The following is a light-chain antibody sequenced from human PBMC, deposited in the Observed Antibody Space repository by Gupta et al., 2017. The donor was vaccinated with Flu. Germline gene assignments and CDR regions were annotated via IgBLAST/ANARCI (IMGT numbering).Light chain of an antibody. V-gene: IGLV3-21*02. CDR2: DDS. J-gene: IGLJ3*02. CDR1: NIGSKS. CDR3: QVWDTSSDHSWV. Sequence: SYVMTQSSSVSVAPGPPARITCGGNNIGSKSVNWYQQKPGQAPVLVVYDDSDRPSGIPERFSGSNSGNTATLTITRVEAGDEADYYCQVWDTSSDHSWVFGGGTKLAVL.